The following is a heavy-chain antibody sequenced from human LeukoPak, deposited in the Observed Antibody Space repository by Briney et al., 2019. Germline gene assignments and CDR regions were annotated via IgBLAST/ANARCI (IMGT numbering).Heavy chain of an antibody. CDR3: ARCDNWNPDFDY. CDR2: IYYSGST. J-gene: IGHJ4*02. V-gene: IGHV4-59*01. Sequence: SETLSLTCTVSGDSISSYYWSWIRQAPGKGLEWIGYIYYSGSTNYNPSLKSRVTMSLDTSKNQFSLKLSSVTAGDTAVYYCARCDNWNPDFDYWGQGTLVTVSS. CDR1: GDSISSYY. D-gene: IGHD1-1*01.